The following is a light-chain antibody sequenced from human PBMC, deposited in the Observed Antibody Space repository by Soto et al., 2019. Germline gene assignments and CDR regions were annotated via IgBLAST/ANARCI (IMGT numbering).Light chain of an antibody. CDR1: QSVSSN. CDR3: QQYNNWPPKIT. CDR2: GAS. Sequence: EIVMTQSPATLSVSPGERATLSCRASQSVSSNLAWYQQKPGQAPRLLIYGASTRATGIPAGFSGSGSGTEFTLTISSLQSEDFAVYYCQQYNNWPPKITFGGGTKVDIK. V-gene: IGKV3-15*01. J-gene: IGKJ4*01.